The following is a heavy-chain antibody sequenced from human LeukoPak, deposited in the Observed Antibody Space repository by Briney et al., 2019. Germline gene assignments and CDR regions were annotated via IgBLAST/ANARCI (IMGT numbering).Heavy chain of an antibody. V-gene: IGHV4-4*07. CDR2: IYTSGST. CDR3: ARSLPGAIGAADL. CDR1: GGSISSYY. Sequence: SETLSLTCTVSGGSISSYYWSWIRQPAGKGLEWIGRIYTSGSTNYNPSLKSRVTLSLDTSKNHFFLKVTSMTAADTGVYYCARSLPGAIGAADLWGQGTLVTVSS. J-gene: IGHJ4*02. D-gene: IGHD6-13*01.